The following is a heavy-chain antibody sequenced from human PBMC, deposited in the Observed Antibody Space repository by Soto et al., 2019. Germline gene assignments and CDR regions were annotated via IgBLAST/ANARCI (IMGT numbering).Heavy chain of an antibody. CDR1: GFTFSSYG. V-gene: IGHV3-33*01. D-gene: IGHD2-21*01. CDR2: IWYDGSNK. Sequence: QVQLVESGGGVVQPGRSLRLSCAASGFTFSSYGMHWVRQAPGKGLEWVAVIWYDGSNKYYADSVNGRFTISRDNFKNTLYLQMNSLRAEDTAVYYCAREPLILEKASFDYWGQGTLVTVSS. CDR3: AREPLILEKASFDY. J-gene: IGHJ4*02.